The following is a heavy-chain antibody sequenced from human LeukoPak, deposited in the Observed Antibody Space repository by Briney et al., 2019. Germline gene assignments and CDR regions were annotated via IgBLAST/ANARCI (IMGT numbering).Heavy chain of an antibody. V-gene: IGHV3-23*01. CDR2: ISGSGGST. Sequence: GGSLRLSCAASGFTFSSYAMSWVRQAPGKGLEWVSAISGSGGSTYYADSVKGRFTISRDNSKNTLYLQMNSLRAEDTAVYYCAKSPVIAVAEYYCDYLVQGTLVTVSS. CDR1: GFTFSSYA. CDR3: AKSPVIAVAEYYCDY. D-gene: IGHD6-19*01. J-gene: IGHJ4*02.